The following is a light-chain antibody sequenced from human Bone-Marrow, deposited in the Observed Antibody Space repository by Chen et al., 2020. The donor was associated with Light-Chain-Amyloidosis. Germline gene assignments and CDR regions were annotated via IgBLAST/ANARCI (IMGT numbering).Light chain of an antibody. Sequence: QSALTHPASVSGSPGHAVTISCTGTSSDVRGDNHVSWYQQHPDKAPKLMIYEVTNRPSWVPDRFSGSKSDNTASLTISGLQTEDEADYFCSSYTITNTLVFGSGTRVTVL. V-gene: IGLV2-14*01. CDR3: SSYTITNTLV. CDR2: EVT. J-gene: IGLJ1*01. CDR1: SSDVRGDNH.